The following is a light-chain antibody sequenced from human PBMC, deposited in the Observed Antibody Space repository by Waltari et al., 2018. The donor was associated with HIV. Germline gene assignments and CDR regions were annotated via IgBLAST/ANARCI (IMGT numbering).Light chain of an antibody. CDR3: QSYDSGRGGV. V-gene: IGLV1-40*01. J-gene: IGLJ2*01. Sequence: QSVLTQPPSVSGAPAQRVTISCTGGSSNIGADYDVHWYQQLPGTAPKLLICANTNRPSGVTARFSGSTSGTSASLTITGLQAEEEAEYYCQSYDSGRGGVFGGGTKLTVL. CDR1: SSNIGADYD. CDR2: ANT.